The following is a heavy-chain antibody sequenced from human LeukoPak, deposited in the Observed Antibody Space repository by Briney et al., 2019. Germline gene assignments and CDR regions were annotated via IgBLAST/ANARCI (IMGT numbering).Heavy chain of an antibody. V-gene: IGHV3-30*02. Sequence: GESLKISCAASGFTFSDYGMHWVRQAPGKGLEWVTFIRYDGSKKYYADSVKGRFTFSRDNSKNMLYLQMNSLRADDTAIYYCVKGRDFYFDYWGQGTLVTASS. CDR1: GFTFSDYG. J-gene: IGHJ4*02. D-gene: IGHD3/OR15-3a*01. CDR3: VKGRDFYFDY. CDR2: IRYDGSKK.